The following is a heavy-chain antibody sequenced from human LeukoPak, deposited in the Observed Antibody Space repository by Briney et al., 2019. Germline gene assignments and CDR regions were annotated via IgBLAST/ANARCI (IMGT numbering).Heavy chain of an antibody. J-gene: IGHJ3*02. CDR3: AREVVTAISAFDI. V-gene: IGHV1-69*04. CDR1: GGTFSSYA. CDR2: IIPILGIA. Sequence: SVKVSCKASGGTFSSYAISWVRQAPGQGLEWMGRIIPILGIANYAQKFQGRVTITADKSTSTAYMELCSLRSEDTAVYYCAREVVTAISAFDIWGQGTMVTVSS. D-gene: IGHD2-21*02.